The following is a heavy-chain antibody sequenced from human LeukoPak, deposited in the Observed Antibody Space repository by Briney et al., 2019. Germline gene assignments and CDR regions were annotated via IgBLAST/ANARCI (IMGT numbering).Heavy chain of an antibody. D-gene: IGHD3-10*01. V-gene: IGHV4-30-2*01. Sequence: PSQTLSLTCTVSGGSISSGGYYWSWIRQPPGKGLEWIGYIYHSGSTYSHPSLKSRVTISIDRSKNQFSLKLKSVTAADTAVYYCARGDGSGSYQAFDIWGQGTMVTVSS. CDR1: GGSISSGGYY. CDR2: IYHSGST. CDR3: ARGDGSGSYQAFDI. J-gene: IGHJ3*02.